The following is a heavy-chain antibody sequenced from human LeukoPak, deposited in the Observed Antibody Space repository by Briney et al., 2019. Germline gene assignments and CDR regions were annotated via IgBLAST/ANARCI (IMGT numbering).Heavy chain of an antibody. V-gene: IGHV3-30*02. Sequence: GESLKISCAASGFTFSSYGMHWVRQAPGKGLEWVAFIRYDGSNKYYADSVKGRFTISRDNSKNTLYLQMNSLRAEDTAVYYCAKVTGIAINDDYWGQGTLVTVSS. D-gene: IGHD6-13*01. J-gene: IGHJ4*02. CDR2: IRYDGSNK. CDR3: AKVTGIAINDDY. CDR1: GFTFSSYG.